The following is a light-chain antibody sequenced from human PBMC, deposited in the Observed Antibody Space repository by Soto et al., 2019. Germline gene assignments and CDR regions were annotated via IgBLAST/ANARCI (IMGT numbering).Light chain of an antibody. CDR3: QQYSKWPQT. V-gene: IGKV3-15*01. Sequence: EIVMTQSPATLSVSPGERATLSCRASQSVSANLAWYQQKRGQAPRLLIYGASTRATGIPARFSGSGSGTEFTLTISSLQSEDFAVSYCQQYSKWPQTFGQGTKVEIK. J-gene: IGKJ1*01. CDR1: QSVSAN. CDR2: GAS.